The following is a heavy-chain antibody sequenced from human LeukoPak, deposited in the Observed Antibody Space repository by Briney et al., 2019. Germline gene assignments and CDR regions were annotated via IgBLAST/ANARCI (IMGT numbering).Heavy chain of an antibody. CDR1: GYTFTGYY. CDR3: ARLRVGYSSSWLDY. V-gene: IGHV1-2*02. CDR2: INPNSGGT. Sequence: ASVKVSCKASGYTFTGYYMHWVRQAPGQGLEWMGWINPNSGGTNYAQKFQGRVTMTRDTSKNQFSLKLSSVTAADTAVYYCARLRVGYSSSWLDYWGQGTLVTVSS. D-gene: IGHD6-13*01. J-gene: IGHJ4*02.